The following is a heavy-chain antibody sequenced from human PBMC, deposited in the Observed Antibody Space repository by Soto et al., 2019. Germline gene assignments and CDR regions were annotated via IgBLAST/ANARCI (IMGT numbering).Heavy chain of an antibody. CDR1: GGSISSSNL. CDR2: IFHSGIT. D-gene: IGHD2-2*01. Sequence: PSETLSLTCAVSGGSISSSNLWSWVRQPPGKGLEWIGEIFHSGITNYNPSLRSRVSISVDKSNNQFSLRLTSVTAADTAVYYCARTSGIGYDFDYWGQGTLVTVSS. V-gene: IGHV4-4*02. J-gene: IGHJ4*02. CDR3: ARTSGIGYDFDY.